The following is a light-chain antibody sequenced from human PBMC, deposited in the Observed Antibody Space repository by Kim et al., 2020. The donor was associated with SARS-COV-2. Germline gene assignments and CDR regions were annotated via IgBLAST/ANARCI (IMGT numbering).Light chain of an antibody. J-gene: IGLJ3*02. V-gene: IGLV1-40*01. Sequence: QSVLTQPPSVSGAPGQRVTIPCSGSSSNIGAGYDVQYYQQVAGTAPKLLISGNNNRPSGLPDRFSVTKSATSASLAISGLHADDEADYYCQSYDRSMRVLFGGGTQLTVL. CDR1: SSNIGAGYD. CDR2: GNN. CDR3: QSYDRSMRVL.